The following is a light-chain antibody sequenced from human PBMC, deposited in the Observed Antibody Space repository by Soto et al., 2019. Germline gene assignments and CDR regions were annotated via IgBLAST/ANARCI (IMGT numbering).Light chain of an antibody. V-gene: IGLV2-23*01. CDR3: CSYAVGSTLV. CDR1: SSDVGSYNL. CDR2: EGS. Sequence: QSVLTQPASVSGSPGQSITISCTGTSSDVGSYNLVSWDQQHPGKAPKLMIYEGSKRPSGVSHRFSGSKSGNTASLTISGLQAEDEADYYCCSYAVGSTLVFGGGTKLTVL. J-gene: IGLJ2*01.